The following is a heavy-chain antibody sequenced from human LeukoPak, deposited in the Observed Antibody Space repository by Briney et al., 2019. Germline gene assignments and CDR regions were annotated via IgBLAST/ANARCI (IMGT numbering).Heavy chain of an antibody. J-gene: IGHJ4*02. Sequence: ASVKVSCKASGYTFTSYAMHWVRQAPGQRLEWMGWINAGNGNTKYSQKFQGRVTITRDTSAGTAYMELSSLRSEDTAVYYCARGYYDSSAEKQGCPDYWGQRTLVTVSS. CDR3: ARGYYDSSAEKQGCPDY. CDR2: INAGNGNT. D-gene: IGHD3-22*01. V-gene: IGHV1-3*01. CDR1: GYTFTSYA.